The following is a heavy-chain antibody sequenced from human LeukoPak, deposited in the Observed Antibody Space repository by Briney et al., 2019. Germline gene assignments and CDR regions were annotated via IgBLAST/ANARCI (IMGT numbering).Heavy chain of an antibody. D-gene: IGHD2-21*02. CDR2: INWNGGST. Sequence: GGSLRLSCAASGFTFDDYGMSWVRQAPGKGLEWVSGINWNGGSTGYADSVKGRFTISRDNAKNSLYLQMNSLRAEDTALYSCARLAVTGYYCYYYYMDVWGKGTTVTVSS. J-gene: IGHJ6*03. CDR1: GFTFDDYG. CDR3: ARLAVTGYYCYYYYMDV. V-gene: IGHV3-20*04.